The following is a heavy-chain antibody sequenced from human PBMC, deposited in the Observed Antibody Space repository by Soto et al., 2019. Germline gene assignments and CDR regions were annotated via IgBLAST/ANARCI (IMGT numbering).Heavy chain of an antibody. J-gene: IGHJ4*02. D-gene: IGHD3-3*01. V-gene: IGHV4-59*08. CDR3: AKISFPDFWSGYYRD. CDR2: IYYSGST. Sequence: SDTLSLTCTVSGGSISSYYWSWIRQPPGKGLEWIGYIYYSGSTNYNPSLKSRVTISVDTSKNQFSLKLSSVTAADTAVYYCAKISFPDFWSGYYRDWGQGTLVTVSS. CDR1: GGSISSYY.